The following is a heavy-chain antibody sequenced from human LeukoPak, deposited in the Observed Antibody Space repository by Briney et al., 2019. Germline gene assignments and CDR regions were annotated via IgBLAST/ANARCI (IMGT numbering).Heavy chain of an antibody. CDR2: ISGSGGST. V-gene: IGHV3-23*01. Sequence: GGSLRLSCAASGFTFSTYGMNWVRQAPGKGLEWVSAISGSGGSTYYADSVKGRFTISRDNSKNTLYLQMNSLRAEDTAVYYCAKNARITMVRGAFFDYWGQGTLVTVSS. CDR1: GFTFSTYG. J-gene: IGHJ4*02. D-gene: IGHD3-10*01. CDR3: AKNARITMVRGAFFDY.